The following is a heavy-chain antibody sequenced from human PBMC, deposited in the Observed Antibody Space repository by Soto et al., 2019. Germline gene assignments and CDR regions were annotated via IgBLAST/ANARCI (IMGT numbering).Heavy chain of an antibody. V-gene: IGHV3-48*02. D-gene: IGHD3-22*01. CDR2: ISSSSSTI. J-gene: IGHJ5*02. Sequence: GGSLRLSCAASGFTFSSYSMNWVRQAPGKGLEWVSYISSSSSTIYYADSVKGRFTISRDNAKNSLYLQMNSLRDEDTAVYYCARDRDSSGYYYSPSWGQGTLVTVSS. CDR1: GFTFSSYS. CDR3: ARDRDSSGYYYSPS.